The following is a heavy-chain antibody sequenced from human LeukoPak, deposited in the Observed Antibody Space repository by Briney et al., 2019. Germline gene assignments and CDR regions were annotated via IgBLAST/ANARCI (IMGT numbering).Heavy chain of an antibody. CDR1: GGSISSYY. V-gene: IGHV4-59*01. CDR2: IYGSGST. CDR3: ARDGLGWGLPFDY. D-gene: IGHD2-21*01. Sequence: SETLSLTCTVSGGSISSYYWSWIRQPPGKGLEWIGHIYGSGSTNYNPSLKSRVTMSVDTSKNQFSLKLSYVTAADTAVYYCARDGLGWGLPFDYWGQGTLVTVSP. J-gene: IGHJ4*02.